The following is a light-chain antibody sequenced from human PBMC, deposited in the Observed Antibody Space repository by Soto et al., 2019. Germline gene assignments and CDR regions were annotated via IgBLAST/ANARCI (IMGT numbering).Light chain of an antibody. CDR1: SSNIGAGYD. Sequence: QSVLTQPPSVSGAPGQRVTISCTGSSSNIGAGYDVHWYQQLPGTAPKLLIYGNSNRPSGVPDRFSGSKSGTSASLAITGLQAEDEVDYYCQSYDSSLSGFVFGTGTMVTVL. CDR2: GNS. J-gene: IGLJ1*01. CDR3: QSYDSSLSGFV. V-gene: IGLV1-40*01.